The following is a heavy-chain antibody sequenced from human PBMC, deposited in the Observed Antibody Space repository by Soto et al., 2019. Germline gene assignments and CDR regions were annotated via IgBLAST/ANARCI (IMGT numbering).Heavy chain of an antibody. V-gene: IGHV1-69*06. CDR3: ARPQQYDSSGRLYGMDV. J-gene: IGHJ6*02. D-gene: IGHD3-22*01. Sequence: SVKVSCKASGGTFSSYAISWVRQAPGQGLEWMGGIIPIFGTANYAQKFQGRVTITADKSTSTAYMELSSLRSEDTAVYYCARPQQYDSSGRLYGMDVWGQGTTVTVSS. CDR2: IIPIFGTA. CDR1: GGTFSSYA.